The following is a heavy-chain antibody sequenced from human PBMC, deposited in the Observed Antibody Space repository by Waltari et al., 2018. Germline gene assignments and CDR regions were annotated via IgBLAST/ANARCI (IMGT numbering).Heavy chain of an antibody. V-gene: IGHV1-2*02. Sequence: QVQLVQSGAEVKKHGASVKVSCQASGYTLSNYYMHWVRQAPGQGLEWMGWINPYNGATSYTQQSQGRLTMTTDTSTNTVYMEVKSLKSDDTAVYYCAREGRAGEPKKSWDYWGQGTLVSVSS. D-gene: IGHD3-10*01. CDR2: INPYNGAT. CDR1: GYTLSNYY. J-gene: IGHJ4*02. CDR3: AREGRAGEPKKSWDY.